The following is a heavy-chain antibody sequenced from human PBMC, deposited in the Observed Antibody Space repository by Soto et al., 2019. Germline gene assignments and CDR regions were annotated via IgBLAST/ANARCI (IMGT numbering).Heavy chain of an antibody. Sequence: SSETLSLTCTVSGGSISSGGYYWSWIRQHPGKGLEWIGYIYYSRSTYYNPSLKSRVTISVDTSKNQFSLKLSSVTAADTAVYYCAKHAHCSGGSCYVGAWFDPWGQGTLVTVSS. CDR3: AKHAHCSGGSCYVGAWFDP. V-gene: IGHV4-31*03. CDR2: IYYSRST. D-gene: IGHD2-15*01. CDR1: GGSISSGGYY. J-gene: IGHJ5*02.